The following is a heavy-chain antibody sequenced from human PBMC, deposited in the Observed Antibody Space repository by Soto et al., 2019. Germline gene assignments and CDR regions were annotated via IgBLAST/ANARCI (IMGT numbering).Heavy chain of an antibody. CDR1: GFTVSSNY. V-gene: IGHV3-53*01. Sequence: GGSLRLSCAASGFTVSSNYMSWVRQAPGKGLEWVSVIYSGGSTYYADSVKGRFTISRDNSKNTLYLQMNSLRAEDTAVYYCARDRTTLNYGMDVWGQGTTVTVSS. CDR2: IYSGGST. CDR3: ARDRTTLNYGMDV. D-gene: IGHD4-17*01. J-gene: IGHJ6*02.